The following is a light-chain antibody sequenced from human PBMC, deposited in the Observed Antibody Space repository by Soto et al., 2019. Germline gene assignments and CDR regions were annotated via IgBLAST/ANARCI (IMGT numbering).Light chain of an antibody. Sequence: DIQLTQSPSYLSASGGGRVLINCRASQSISTYLYWYQQKPGKAPKLLIYAASSLQSGVPSRFSGSGSGTDFTLTISSLQPEDFATYHCQQSYSIPITVGQGTRLEIK. V-gene: IGKV1-39*01. CDR1: QSISTY. J-gene: IGKJ5*01. CDR3: QQSYSIPIT. CDR2: AAS.